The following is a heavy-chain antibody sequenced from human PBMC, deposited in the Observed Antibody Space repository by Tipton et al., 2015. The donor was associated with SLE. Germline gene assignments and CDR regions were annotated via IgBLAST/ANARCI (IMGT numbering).Heavy chain of an antibody. D-gene: IGHD2-15*01. CDR2: TYYRSKWYN. Sequence: GLVKPSQTLSLTCAISGDSVSSNSAAWNWIRQSPSRGLEWLGRTYYRSKWYNDYAVSVKSRITINPDTSKNQFSLQLNSVTPEDTAVYYCARVVRRGYCSGGSCFDWFDPWGQGTLGTVSS. V-gene: IGHV6-1*01. CDR1: GDSVSSNSAA. CDR3: ARVVRRGYCSGGSCFDWFDP. J-gene: IGHJ5*02.